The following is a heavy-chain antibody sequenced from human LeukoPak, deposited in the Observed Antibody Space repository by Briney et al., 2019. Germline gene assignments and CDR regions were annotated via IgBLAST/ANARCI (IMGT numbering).Heavy chain of an antibody. V-gene: IGHV3-33*01. D-gene: IGHD2/OR15-2a*01. J-gene: IGHJ6*02. CDR1: GFSFTTYG. CDR3: SMVGSTGDVCLAYNYFPMDV. CDR2: IWYDGSDK. Sequence: GRSLRLSRAASGFSFTTYGMNCVRQAPGKGLEWVAIIWYDGSDKYYAESVKGRFTISRDNSKNTLYPQLNSLRAEDTTVSYSSMVGSTGDVCLAYNYFPMDVWGQGTTVTVSS.